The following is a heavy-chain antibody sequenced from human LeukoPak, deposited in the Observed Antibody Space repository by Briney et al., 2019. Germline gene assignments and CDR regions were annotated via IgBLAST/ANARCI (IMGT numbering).Heavy chain of an antibody. J-gene: IGHJ4*02. CDR2: ISAYNGNT. CDR1: GYTFTSYG. D-gene: IGHD1-26*01. V-gene: IGHV1-18*01. Sequence: ASVKVSCKASGYTFTSYGISWVRQAPGQGLEWMGWISAYNGNTNYAQKLQGRVTMTTDTSTSTAYMELRSLRCDDTAVYYSARVLSNSGSYFLQKYYFDYWGQGTLVTVSS. CDR3: ARVLSNSGSYFLQKYYFDY.